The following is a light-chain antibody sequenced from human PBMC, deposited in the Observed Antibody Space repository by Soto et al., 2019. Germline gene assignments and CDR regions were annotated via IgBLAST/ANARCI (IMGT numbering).Light chain of an antibody. Sequence: QSVLTQPASVSGSPGQSITISCTGTSSDVGGYNYVSWYQQHPGKAPKLMIYEVSNRPSGISNRFSGSKSGNTASLTISGLQAEDEADYYCSSYTSSNFRVFGEGTKLTVL. V-gene: IGLV2-14*01. CDR1: SSDVGGYNY. CDR3: SSYTSSNFRV. CDR2: EVS. J-gene: IGLJ3*02.